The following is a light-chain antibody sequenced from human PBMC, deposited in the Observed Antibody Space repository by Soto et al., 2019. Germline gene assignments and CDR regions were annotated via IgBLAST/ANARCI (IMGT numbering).Light chain of an antibody. J-gene: IGKJ1*01. CDR2: AAS. Sequence: DIQMTHSPSSMSASVLYIVTITCRASQSISAYLNWYQQKPGKAPKLLIYAASSLQSGVPSRFSGSGSGTDFTLTISRLQPEDFATYYCQQSYSSPRTFGQGTKVDIK. CDR3: QQSYSSPRT. V-gene: IGKV1-39*01. CDR1: QSISAY.